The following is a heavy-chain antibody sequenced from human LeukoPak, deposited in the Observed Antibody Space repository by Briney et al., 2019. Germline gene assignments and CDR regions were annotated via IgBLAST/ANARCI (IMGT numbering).Heavy chain of an antibody. Sequence: ASETLSLTCTVSGGSISNINYYWAWIRQPPGKGLEWIGNIYYSGNTYYNPSLKSRVTISVDTSKNQFSLKLSSVTAADTAVYYCAIRSGYSYGSSYFDYWGQGTLVTVSS. D-gene: IGHD5-18*01. CDR1: GGSISNINYY. J-gene: IGHJ4*02. CDR3: AIRSGYSYGSSYFDY. CDR2: IYYSGNT. V-gene: IGHV4-39*07.